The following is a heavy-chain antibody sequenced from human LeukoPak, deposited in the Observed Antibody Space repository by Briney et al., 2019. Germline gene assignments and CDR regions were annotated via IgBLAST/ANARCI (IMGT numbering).Heavy chain of an antibody. V-gene: IGHV4-34*01. CDR2: INHSGYT. D-gene: IGHD4-17*01. CDR1: GVSFDDYY. CDR3: TRMTTGHDY. J-gene: IGHJ4*02. Sequence: PSETLSLTCAASGVSFDDYYWSWVRQTPGKGLEWIGEINHSGYTNDSPSLKSRVILSIDTSRKQFSLNLRSVTVADAGIYYCTRMTTGHDYWGQGTLVTVSS.